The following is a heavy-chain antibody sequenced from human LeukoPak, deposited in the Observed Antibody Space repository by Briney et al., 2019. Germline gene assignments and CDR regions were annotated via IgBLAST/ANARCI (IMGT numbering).Heavy chain of an antibody. J-gene: IGHJ4*02. CDR3: ARTRQWLVHFDY. V-gene: IGHV4-59*01. CDR1: GGSISSYY. Sequence: SETLSLTCTVFGGSISSYYWSWIRQPPGKGLEWIGYIYYSGSTNYNPSLKSRVTISVDTSKNQFSLKLSSVTAADTAVYYCARTRQWLVHFDYWGQGTLVTVSS. D-gene: IGHD6-19*01. CDR2: IYYSGST.